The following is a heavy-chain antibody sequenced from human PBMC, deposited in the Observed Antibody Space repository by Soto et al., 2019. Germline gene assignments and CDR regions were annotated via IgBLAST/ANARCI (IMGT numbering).Heavy chain of an antibody. CDR3: ARDGLIISAKHYYGMDV. D-gene: IGHD1-26*01. J-gene: IGHJ6*01. CDR2: IYYSGST. CDR1: GGSISSGGYY. Sequence: TLXLTCTVSGGSISSGGYYWSWIRQHPGKGLEWIGYIYYSGSTYYNPSLKSRVTISVDTSKNQFSLKLSSVTAADTAVYYCARDGLIISAKHYYGMDVWGQGTTCTVSS. V-gene: IGHV4-31*03.